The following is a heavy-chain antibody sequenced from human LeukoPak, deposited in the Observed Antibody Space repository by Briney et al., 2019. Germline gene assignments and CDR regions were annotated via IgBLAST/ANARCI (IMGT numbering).Heavy chain of an antibody. CDR2: INPSGGST. D-gene: IGHD3-16*01. CDR1: GYTFTSYY. J-gene: IGHJ4*02. Sequence: GASVKVSCKASGYTFTSYYMHWVRQAPGQGLEWMGIINPSGGSTSYAQKFQGRVTMTRDTSTSTAYMELSSLRSEDTAVYYCARGSLRPLGVRSGDLDYWGQGTLVTVSS. V-gene: IGHV1-46*01. CDR3: ARGSLRPLGVRSGDLDY.